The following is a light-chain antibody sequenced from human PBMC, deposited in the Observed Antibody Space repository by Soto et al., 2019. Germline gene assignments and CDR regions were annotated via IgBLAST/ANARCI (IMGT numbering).Light chain of an antibody. Sequence: EIVMTQSPATLSVSPGERATLSCRASQSFNSNYLAWYQQKPGQAPRLVIYGASNRATGIPDRFSASGSGTDFTLTISSLEPEDFAVYYCQQRSNWPPGGTWTFGQGTKVDNK. CDR1: QSFNSNY. V-gene: IGKV3-11*01. CDR3: QQRSNWPPGGTWT. J-gene: IGKJ1*01. CDR2: GAS.